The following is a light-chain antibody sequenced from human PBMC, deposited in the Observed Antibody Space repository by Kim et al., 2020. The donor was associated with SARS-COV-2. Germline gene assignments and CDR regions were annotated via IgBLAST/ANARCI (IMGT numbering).Light chain of an antibody. CDR1: SSNIANNY. V-gene: IGLV1-51*01. CDR2: DNN. Sequence: QSVLTQPPSVSAAPGQKVTISCSGGSSNIANNYVAWYQQFPGAAPKLLIYDNNKRPSGIPDRFSGSKSGTSATLGITGLQTGDEADYYCGTWDSSLSTVVYGGGTQLTV. J-gene: IGLJ2*01. CDR3: GTWDSSLSTVV.